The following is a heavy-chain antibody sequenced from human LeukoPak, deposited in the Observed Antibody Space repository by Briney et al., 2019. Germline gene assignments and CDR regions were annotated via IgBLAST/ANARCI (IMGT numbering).Heavy chain of an antibody. J-gene: IGHJ4*02. Sequence: ASVKVSCKASGYTFTGYYMHWVRQAPGQGLEWMGWINPNSGGTNYAQKFQGWVTMTRDTSISTAYMELSGLRSDDTAVYYCARTYSSSSRALGYWGQGTLVTVSS. D-gene: IGHD6-6*01. V-gene: IGHV1-2*04. CDR1: GYTFTGYY. CDR2: INPNSGGT. CDR3: ARTYSSSSRALGY.